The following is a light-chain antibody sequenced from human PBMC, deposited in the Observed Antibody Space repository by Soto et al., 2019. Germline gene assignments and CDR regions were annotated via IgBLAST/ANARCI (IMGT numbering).Light chain of an antibody. CDR1: QSVSSY. CDR2: DAS. J-gene: IGKJ5*01. CDR3: QQRSTGPPIT. V-gene: IGKV3-11*01. Sequence: EIVLTQSPATLSLSPGERATLSCRASQSVSSYLAWYQQKPGQAPRLLIYDASNRATGIPARFSGSGSGTDFTLTISSLEPEVFAVYYCQQRSTGPPITFGQGTRLEIK.